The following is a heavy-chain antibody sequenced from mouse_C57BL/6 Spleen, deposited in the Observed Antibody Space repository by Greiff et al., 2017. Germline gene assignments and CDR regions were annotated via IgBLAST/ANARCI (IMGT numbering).Heavy chain of an antibody. CDR2: IRLKSDNYAT. Sequence: EVKLMESGGGLVQPGGSMKLSCVASGFTFSNYWMNWVRQSPEKGLEWVAQIRLKSDNYATHYAESVKGRFTISRDDSKSSVYLQMNNLRAEDTGIYYCTYYGSSYWYFDVWGTGTTVTVSS. V-gene: IGHV6-3*01. D-gene: IGHD1-1*01. J-gene: IGHJ1*03. CDR1: GFTFSNYW. CDR3: TYYGSSYWYFDV.